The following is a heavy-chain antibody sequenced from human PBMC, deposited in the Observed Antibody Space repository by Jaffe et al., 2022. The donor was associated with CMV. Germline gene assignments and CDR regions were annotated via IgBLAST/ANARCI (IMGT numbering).Heavy chain of an antibody. Sequence: QVQLVQSGAEVKKPGASVKVSCKASGYTFTGHYIHWVRLAPGQGLEWLGWINPNSGATTYAQKFQGRVTMTRDTSIRTAYMELSRLRSDDMAVYYCARNRLDYYTAGSYPGFWGQGTRVTVSS. D-gene: IGHD3-10*01. V-gene: IGHV1-2*02. CDR3: ARNRLDYYTAGSYPGF. J-gene: IGHJ4*02. CDR2: INPNSGAT. CDR1: GYTFTGHY.